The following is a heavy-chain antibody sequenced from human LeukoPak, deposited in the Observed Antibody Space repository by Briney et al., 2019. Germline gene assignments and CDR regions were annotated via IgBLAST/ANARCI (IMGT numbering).Heavy chain of an antibody. J-gene: IGHJ4*02. CDR1: GFTLSSYS. Sequence: TTGGSLRLSCAASGFTLSSYSMNWVRQAPGKGLEWVSSISSSGSYIYYADSVKGRFTISRDNAENSLYLQMNSLRAEDTAVYYCARGNVREWGQGTLVTVSS. V-gene: IGHV3-21*01. D-gene: IGHD3-10*02. CDR3: ARGNVRE. CDR2: ISSSGSYI.